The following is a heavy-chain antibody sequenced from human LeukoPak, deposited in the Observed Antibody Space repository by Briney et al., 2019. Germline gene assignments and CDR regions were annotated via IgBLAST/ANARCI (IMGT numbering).Heavy chain of an antibody. CDR2: IITSGRNT. J-gene: IGHJ3*02. V-gene: IGHV3-23*05. CDR3: AKTLRRSSDI. CDR1: GFTFSQYD. Sequence: GGSLRLSCAASGFTFSQYDMTWVRQAPGKGLEWVSGIITSGRNTYYADSVKGRFTISRDNSKNTLYLQMNSLRAEDTALYYCAKTLRRSSDIWGQGTMVTVSS.